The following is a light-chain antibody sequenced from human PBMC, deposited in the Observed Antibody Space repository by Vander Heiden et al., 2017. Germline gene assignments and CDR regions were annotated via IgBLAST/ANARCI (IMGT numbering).Light chain of an antibody. CDR1: SSDVGGYNS. J-gene: IGLJ1*01. CDR2: DVR. Sequence: QSALPQPASVSGAPAQSITFSCTGTSSDVGGYNSVSWYQQHPGKAPKLIIYDVRYRPSGVSNRFSGSKSGNTASLTISGLQAEDEADYYCSSYTSSSTLVFGTGTKVTVL. CDR3: SSYTSSSTLV. V-gene: IGLV2-14*03.